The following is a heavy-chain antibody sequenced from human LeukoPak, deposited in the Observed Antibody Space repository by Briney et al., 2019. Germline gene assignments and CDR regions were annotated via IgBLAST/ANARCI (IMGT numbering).Heavy chain of an antibody. J-gene: IGHJ3*02. CDR3: ARGRVQPDAFDI. V-gene: IGHV3-48*04. CDR2: ISSSGSTI. D-gene: IGHD6-6*01. CDR1: GFTFSSYG. Sequence: QPGGSLRLSCAASGFTFSSYGMHWVRQAPGKGLEWVSYISSSGSTIYYADSVKGRFTISRDNAKNSLYLQMNSLRAEDTAVYYCARGRVQPDAFDIWGQGTMVTVSS.